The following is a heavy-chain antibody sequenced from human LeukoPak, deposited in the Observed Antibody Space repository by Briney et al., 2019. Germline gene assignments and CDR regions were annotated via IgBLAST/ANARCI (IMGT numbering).Heavy chain of an antibody. D-gene: IGHD3-22*01. CDR2: INHSGST. V-gene: IGHV4-34*01. J-gene: IGHJ4*02. Sequence: PSETLSLTCAVYGGSFSGYYWSWIRQPPGKGLEWIGEINHSGSTNYNPSLKSRVTISVDTSKNQFSLKLSSVAAADTAVYYCARDPTPHYYDSSGYYDYWGQGTLVTVSS. CDR3: ARDPTPHYYDSSGYYDY. CDR1: GGSFSGYY.